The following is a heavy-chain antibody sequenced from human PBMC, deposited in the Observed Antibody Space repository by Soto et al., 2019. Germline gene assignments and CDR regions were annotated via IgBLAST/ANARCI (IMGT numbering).Heavy chain of an antibody. CDR3: AHEGPEDWPLDY. D-gene: IGHD3-9*01. J-gene: IGHJ4*02. CDR2: IYWDDSK. Sequence: ITLKESGPTLVRPTQTLTLTCAFSGFALSTSGVGVGWIRQPPGKALEWLAVIYWDDSKHYSPSLRSRLTITKDTSKSQVVLTMTNMDPMDTGIYYCAHEGPEDWPLDYWGQGTLVTVSS. CDR1: GFALSTSGVG. V-gene: IGHV2-5*02.